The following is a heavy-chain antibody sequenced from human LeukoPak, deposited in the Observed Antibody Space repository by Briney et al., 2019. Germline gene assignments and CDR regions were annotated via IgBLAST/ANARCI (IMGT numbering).Heavy chain of an antibody. J-gene: IGHJ4*02. Sequence: PGGSLRLFCAASGFTFSSYGMHWVRQAPGKGLEWVAVISYDGSNKYYADSVKGRFTISRDNSKNTLYLQMNSLRAEDTAVYYCAKDNVGATGNWGQGTLVTVSS. D-gene: IGHD1-26*01. CDR3: AKDNVGATGN. CDR1: GFTFSSYG. CDR2: ISYDGSNK. V-gene: IGHV3-30*18.